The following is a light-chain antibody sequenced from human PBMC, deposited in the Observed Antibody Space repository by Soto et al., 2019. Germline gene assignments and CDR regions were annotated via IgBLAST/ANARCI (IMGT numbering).Light chain of an antibody. Sequence: AIQMTQSPSSLSASMGDRVTITCRASQGIRNDLGWYQQKPGKAPKLLIYAASSFQSGVPSRFSGSGSGTDFTLTISSLQPEDFATYYCLQDYNYPRTFGQGTKVEIK. V-gene: IGKV1-6*01. CDR1: QGIRND. CDR2: AAS. J-gene: IGKJ1*01. CDR3: LQDYNYPRT.